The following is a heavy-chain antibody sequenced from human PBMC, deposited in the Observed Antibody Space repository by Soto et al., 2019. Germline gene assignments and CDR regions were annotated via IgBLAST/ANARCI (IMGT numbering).Heavy chain of an antibody. J-gene: IGHJ5*02. D-gene: IGHD2-2*01. CDR2: IHHSGST. Sequence: SETLSLTCAVSGGSISSSNWWNWVRQPPGKGLEWIGEIHHSGSTNYNPSLKSRVTISVDKSKNQFSLKLNSVTAADTAVYYCARVRQGCSSTSSYFDPWGQGTLVTVSS. CDR3: ARVRQGCSSTSSYFDP. V-gene: IGHV4-4*02. CDR1: GGSISSSNW.